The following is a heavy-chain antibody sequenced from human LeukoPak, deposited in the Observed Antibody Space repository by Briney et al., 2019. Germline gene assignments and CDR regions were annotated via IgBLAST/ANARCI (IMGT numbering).Heavy chain of an antibody. CDR3: ARVRAGYYYDILTGYPEAFDY. CDR1: GGSISSYY. J-gene: IGHJ4*02. Sequence: PSETLSLTCTVSGGSISSYYWSWIRQPPGKGLEWIGYIYYSGSTNYNPSLKSRVTISVDTSKNQFSPKLSSVTAADTAVYYCARVRAGYYYDILTGYPEAFDYWGQGTLVTVSS. D-gene: IGHD3-9*01. V-gene: IGHV4-59*01. CDR2: IYYSGST.